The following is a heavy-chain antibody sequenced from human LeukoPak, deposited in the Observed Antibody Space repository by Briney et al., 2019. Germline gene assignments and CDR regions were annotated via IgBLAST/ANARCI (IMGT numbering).Heavy chain of an antibody. CDR3: ASTSMLRGVITPFDY. V-gene: IGHV3-23*01. CDR1: GAIFSNHA. D-gene: IGHD3-10*01. CDR2: TSGTGVTT. Sequence: PGGSLRLSCAASGAIFSNHAMSWVRQTPGKGLEWVSLTSGTGVTTYYAASVKGRFTISRDNSKNTLYLQMNSLRAEDTALYYCASTSMLRGVITPFDYWGQGTLVTVSS. J-gene: IGHJ4*02.